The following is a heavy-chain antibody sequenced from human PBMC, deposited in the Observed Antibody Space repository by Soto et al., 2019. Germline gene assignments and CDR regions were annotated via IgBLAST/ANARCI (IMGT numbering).Heavy chain of an antibody. Sequence: EVQLLESGGGSVQPGGSLRLSCAASGFTFSSYAMHWVRRPPGKGLEWVSSISGSGGTAYYADSVTGRFSISRDSLVNTLYLQLNSLRSEDTAVYYCAKGRVQTWQFDSWGQGTLVTVSP. D-gene: IGHD1-1*01. CDR1: GFTFSSYA. J-gene: IGHJ5*01. CDR3: AKGRVQTWQFDS. V-gene: IGHV3-23*01. CDR2: ISGSGGTA.